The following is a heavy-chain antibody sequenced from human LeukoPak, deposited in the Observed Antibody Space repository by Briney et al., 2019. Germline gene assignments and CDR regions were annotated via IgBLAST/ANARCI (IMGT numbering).Heavy chain of an antibody. CDR1: GFTFKRDW. Sequence: GGSLRLACAASGFTFKRDWMNWVRQVPGKGLVWVSRINNDGSSIKYVDSVKGRFTISRDNAKNSLYLQMNSLRDEDTAVYYCARDRAYYYDSSGYYYFDHWGQGTLVTVSS. J-gene: IGHJ4*02. CDR3: ARDRAYYYDSSGYYYFDH. D-gene: IGHD3-22*01. V-gene: IGHV3-74*03. CDR2: INNDGSSI.